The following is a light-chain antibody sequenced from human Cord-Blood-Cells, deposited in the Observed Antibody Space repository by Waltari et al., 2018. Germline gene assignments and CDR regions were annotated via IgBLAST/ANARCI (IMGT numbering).Light chain of an antibody. V-gene: IGLV2-11*01. CDR3: CSYAGSYTFS. Sequence: QSALTPPRSVAGPPGQSVTISCTGTSSDDGGYNYVSWYQQHPGKAPKLMIYDVSKRPSGVPALFAGSKSGNTASTTISVLPAEDEADYYCCSYAGSYTFSFGGGTKLTVL. CDR2: DVS. CDR1: SSDDGGYNY. J-gene: IGLJ2*01.